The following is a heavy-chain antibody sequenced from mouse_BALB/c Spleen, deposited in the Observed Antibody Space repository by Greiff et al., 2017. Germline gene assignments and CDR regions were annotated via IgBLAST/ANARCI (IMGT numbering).Heavy chain of an antibody. CDR1: GDSITSGY. V-gene: IGHV3-8*02. J-gene: IGHJ4*01. D-gene: IGHD1-1*01. CDR2: ISYSGST. CDR3: ANYYGSSHYAMDY. Sequence: EVMLVESGPSLVKPSQTLSLTCSVTGDSITSGYWNWIRKFPGNKLEYMGYISYSGSTYYNPSLKSRISITRDTSKNQYYLQLNSVTTEDTATYYCANYYGSSHYAMDYWGQGTSVTVSS.